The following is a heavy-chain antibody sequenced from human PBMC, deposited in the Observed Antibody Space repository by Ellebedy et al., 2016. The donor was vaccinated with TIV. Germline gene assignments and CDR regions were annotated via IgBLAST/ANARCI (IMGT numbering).Heavy chain of an antibody. J-gene: IGHJ2*01. CDR3: AKGPGHTAINWYFDL. V-gene: IGHV3-9*03. Sequence: SLKISCAASGFTFDDYAMHWVRQAPGKGLEWVSGISWNSGSIAYADSVKGRFTISRDNAKNSLYLQMNSLRAEDMALYYCAKGPGHTAINWYFDLWGRGTLVTVSS. CDR1: GFTFDDYA. CDR2: ISWNSGSI. D-gene: IGHD5-18*01.